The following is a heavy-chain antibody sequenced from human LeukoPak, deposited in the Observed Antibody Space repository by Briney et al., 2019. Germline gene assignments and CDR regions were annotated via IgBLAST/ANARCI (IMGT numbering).Heavy chain of an antibody. J-gene: IGHJ4*02. D-gene: IGHD6-6*01. Sequence: QPGGSLRLSCAASGFTFSSHWMSWVRQAPGKGLEWVANIKQDGSEKYYVDSVKGRFTVSRDNAKNTLYLQVNNLRAEDTAVYYCARGPNSNWSGLDFWGQGTLLTVSS. CDR2: IKQDGSEK. CDR1: GFTFSSHW. CDR3: ARGPNSNWSGLDF. V-gene: IGHV3-7*01.